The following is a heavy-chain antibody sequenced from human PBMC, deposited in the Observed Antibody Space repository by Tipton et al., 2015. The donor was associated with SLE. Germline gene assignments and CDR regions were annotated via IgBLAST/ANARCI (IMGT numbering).Heavy chain of an antibody. Sequence: LRLSCTVSGGSISSHYWSWIRQPPGKGLEWIGYIYYSGSTNYNPSLKSRVTISVDTSKNQFSLKLSSVTAADTAVYYCARVTNYYDSSGYDESPYYFDYWGQGTLVTVSS. CDR2: IYYSGST. J-gene: IGHJ4*02. CDR3: ARVTNYYDSSGYDESPYYFDY. D-gene: IGHD3-22*01. CDR1: GGSISSHY. V-gene: IGHV4-59*11.